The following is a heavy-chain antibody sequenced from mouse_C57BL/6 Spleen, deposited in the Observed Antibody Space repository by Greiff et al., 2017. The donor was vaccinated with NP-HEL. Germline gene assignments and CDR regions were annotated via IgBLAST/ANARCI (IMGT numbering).Heavy chain of an antibody. CDR2: INPNNGGT. J-gene: IGHJ4*01. CDR3: ADTTVVDAMDY. Sequence: EVQLQESGPELVKPGASVKMSCKASGYTFTDYNMHWVKQSHGKSLEWIGYINPNNGGTSYNQKFKGKATLTVNTSSSTAYMELRSLTSEDSAVYYCADTTVVDAMDYWGQGTSVTVSS. D-gene: IGHD1-1*01. V-gene: IGHV1-22*01. CDR1: GYTFTDYN.